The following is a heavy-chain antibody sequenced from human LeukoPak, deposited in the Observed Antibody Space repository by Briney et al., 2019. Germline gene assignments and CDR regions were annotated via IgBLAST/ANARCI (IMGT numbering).Heavy chain of an antibody. D-gene: IGHD1-26*01. CDR1: GYTFTGYH. J-gene: IGHJ6*03. CDR3: AFSSYYLQGNYYYMDV. V-gene: IGHV1-2*02. CDR2: INPNSGDT. Sequence: GASVKVSCKASGYTFTGYHMHWVRQAPGQGLEWMGWINPNSGDTNYAQKFQGRVTMTTDTSTSTVYMELRSLRSDDTAVYYCAFSSYYLQGNYYYMDVWGKGTTVTVSS.